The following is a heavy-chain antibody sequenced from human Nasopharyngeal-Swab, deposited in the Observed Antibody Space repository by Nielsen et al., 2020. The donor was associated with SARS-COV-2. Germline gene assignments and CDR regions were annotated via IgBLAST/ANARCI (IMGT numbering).Heavy chain of an antibody. Sequence: GGSLTLSWPPSGLTFSNAWTNWVRQVQGRGLGWVGCIKSKTDGGATDYAAPVKGRFSTSRDDSKNTIYVQMNSLKTEDTAVYYCTTYYGDSHSYFYYHAMDVWGQGTTVTVSS. CDR3: TTYYGDSHSYFYYHAMDV. V-gene: IGHV3-15*01. J-gene: IGHJ6*02. D-gene: IGHD4-17*01. CDR2: IKSKTDGGAT. CDR1: GLTFSNAW.